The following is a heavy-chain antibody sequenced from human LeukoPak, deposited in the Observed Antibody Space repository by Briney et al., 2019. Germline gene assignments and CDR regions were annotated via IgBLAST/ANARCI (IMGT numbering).Heavy chain of an antibody. CDR2: ISYDGRNK. D-gene: IGHD6-13*01. J-gene: IGHJ4*02. CDR3: ARGAGYSSSWGGDYFDY. CDR1: GFTFSSYG. Sequence: GGSLRLSCAASGFTFSSYGMHWVRQAPGKGLEWVALISYDGRNKYYADSVKGRFTISRDNSKNTLYLQMNSLRAEDTAVYYCARGAGYSSSWGGDYFDYWGQGTLVTASS. V-gene: IGHV3-30*03.